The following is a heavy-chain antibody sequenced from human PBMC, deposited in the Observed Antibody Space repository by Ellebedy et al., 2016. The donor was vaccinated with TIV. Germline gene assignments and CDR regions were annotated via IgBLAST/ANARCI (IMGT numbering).Heavy chain of an antibody. J-gene: IGHJ1*01. CDR2: ISAYNGNT. CDR1: GYTFITYG. D-gene: IGHD2-8*02. V-gene: IGHV1-18*01. Sequence: ASVKVSCXASGYTFITYGISWVRQAPGQGLEWMGWISAYNGNTHYEEKLQGRVTLNRDTSTSTAYMELRSLRSDDTAVYYCVGKREAIGVVYFQHWGQGTLVTVSS. CDR3: VGKREAIGVVYFQH.